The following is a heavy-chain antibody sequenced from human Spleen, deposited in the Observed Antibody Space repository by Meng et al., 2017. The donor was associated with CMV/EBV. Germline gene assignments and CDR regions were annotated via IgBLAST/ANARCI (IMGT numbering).Heavy chain of an antibody. D-gene: IGHD3-10*01. V-gene: IGHV6-1*01. J-gene: IGHJ5*02. CDR1: WDSVSSNTVA. Sequence: WDSVSSNTVAWNWIRQSPSRGLEWLGRTYYRSGWYNDYAVSVKSRITINPDTSKNQFSLHLDSVTPEDTAVYYCAGSAFFYVSWFDPWGQGTLVTVSS. CDR3: AGSAFFYVSWFDP. CDR2: TYYRSGWYN.